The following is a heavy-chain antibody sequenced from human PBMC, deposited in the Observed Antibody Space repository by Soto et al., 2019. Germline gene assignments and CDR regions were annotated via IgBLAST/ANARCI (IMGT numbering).Heavy chain of an antibody. D-gene: IGHD1-1*01. V-gene: IGHV3-74*01. J-gene: IGHJ4*02. CDR3: ARGGLEPFDY. CDR1: GFTLGNYW. CDR2: INDYGTTI. Sequence: PGGSLRLSXAASGFTLGNYWMHWVRQAPGKGLVWVSRINDYGTTINYAESVEGRFIISRDDAKSGVYLQMNNLRAEDSAVYYCARGGLEPFDYWGQGALVTVSS.